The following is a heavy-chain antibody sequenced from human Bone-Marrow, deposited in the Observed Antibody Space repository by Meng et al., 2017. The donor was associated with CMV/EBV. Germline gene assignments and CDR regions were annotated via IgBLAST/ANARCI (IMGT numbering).Heavy chain of an antibody. CDR2: IYYSGST. Sequence: SETLSLTCTVSGGSISSSSYYWGWIRQPPGKGLEWIGSIYYSGSTYYNPSLKSRVTISVDTSKNQFSLKLSSVTAADTAVYYCAREREYDFWSGYFGYYFDYWGQGTLVTVYS. V-gene: IGHV4-39*07. J-gene: IGHJ4*02. D-gene: IGHD3-3*01. CDR1: GGSISSSSYY. CDR3: AREREYDFWSGYFGYYFDY.